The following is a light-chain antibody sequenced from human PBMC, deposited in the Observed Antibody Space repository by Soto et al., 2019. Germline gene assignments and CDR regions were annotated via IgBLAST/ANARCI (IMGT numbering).Light chain of an antibody. CDR3: SSYTSSSTLV. CDR2: DVS. V-gene: IGLV2-14*01. J-gene: IGLJ2*01. Sequence: QSSLTQPASVSGSPGQAITISCTGTSSDVGGYNYVSWYQQHPGKAPKVMIYDVSHRPSGVSHRFSGSKSGNTASLTISGLQAEDEADYYCSSYTSSSTLVFGGGTKLTVL. CDR1: SSDVGGYNY.